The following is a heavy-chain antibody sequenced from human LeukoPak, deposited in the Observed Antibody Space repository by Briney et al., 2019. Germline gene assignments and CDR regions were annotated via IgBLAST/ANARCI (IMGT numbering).Heavy chain of an antibody. CDR3: ARQAAVAGSGEWFDP. CDR1: GGSISSYY. V-gene: IGHV4-59*08. CDR2: IYYSGST. D-gene: IGHD6-19*01. Sequence: SETLSLTCTVSGGSISSYYWSWIRQPPGKGLEWIGYIYYSGSTNYNPSLKSRVTISVDTSKNQFSLKLSSVTAADTAVYYCARQAAVAGSGEWFDPWGQGTLVTVSS. J-gene: IGHJ5*02.